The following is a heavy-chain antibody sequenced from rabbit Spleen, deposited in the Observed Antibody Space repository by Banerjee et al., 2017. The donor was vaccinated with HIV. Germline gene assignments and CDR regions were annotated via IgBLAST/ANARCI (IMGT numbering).Heavy chain of an antibody. D-gene: IGHD1-1*01. CDR1: GFSFSNKAV. V-gene: IGHV1S45*01. CDR2: IDIDSSGTT. J-gene: IGHJ4*01. CDR3: AREYVNTFNL. Sequence: QEQLVESGGGLVKPEGSLKLSCTASGFSFSNKAVMCWVRQAPGKGLEWIACIDIDSSGTTYYASWAKGRFTISQTSSTTVTLQMTSLTAADTATYFCAREYVNTFNLWGPGTLVTVS.